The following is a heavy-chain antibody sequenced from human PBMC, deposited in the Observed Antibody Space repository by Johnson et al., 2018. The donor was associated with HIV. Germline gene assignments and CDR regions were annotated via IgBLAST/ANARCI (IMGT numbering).Heavy chain of an antibody. V-gene: IGHV3-30*04. D-gene: IGHD2-21*01. J-gene: IGHJ3*02. CDR3: ARDVVSDGDYPPDAFDI. CDR2: ISDDGSNK. CDR1: GFTFSSYA. Sequence: VQLVESGGGVVQPGRSLRLSCAASGFTFSSYAMHWVRQAPGKGLEWVALISDDGSNKFYAASVKGRFHISRDNSKNTLYLQMNSLGAEDTAVYFCARDVVSDGDYPPDAFDIWGQGTMVTVSS.